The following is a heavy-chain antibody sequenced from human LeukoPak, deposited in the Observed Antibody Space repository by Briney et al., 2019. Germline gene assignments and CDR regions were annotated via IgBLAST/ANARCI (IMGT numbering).Heavy chain of an antibody. CDR2: MNPYSGNT. CDR3: ARSKRRGDLLDY. J-gene: IGHJ4*02. D-gene: IGHD2-21*02. Sequence: GASVKVSCKASGYTFTNYDIHWVRQATGQGLEWMGWMNPYSGNTGYAQNFQGRITITRNTSISTAYMELSSLRSEDTAVYYCARSKRRGDLLDYWGQGILVTVSS. V-gene: IGHV1-8*03. CDR1: GYTFTNYD.